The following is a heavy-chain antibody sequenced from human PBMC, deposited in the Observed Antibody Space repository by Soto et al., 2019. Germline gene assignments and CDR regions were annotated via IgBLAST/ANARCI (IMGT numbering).Heavy chain of an antibody. Sequence: PGGSLRLSCAASGFTFSSYGMHWVRQAPGKGLEWVAVIWYDGSNKYYADSVKGRFTISRDNSKNTLYLQMNSLRAEDTAVYYCARAPRVPAAIVPGWFDPWGQGTLVTVSS. J-gene: IGHJ5*02. D-gene: IGHD2-2*01. CDR2: IWYDGSNK. CDR3: ARAPRVPAAIVPGWFDP. CDR1: GFTFSSYG. V-gene: IGHV3-33*01.